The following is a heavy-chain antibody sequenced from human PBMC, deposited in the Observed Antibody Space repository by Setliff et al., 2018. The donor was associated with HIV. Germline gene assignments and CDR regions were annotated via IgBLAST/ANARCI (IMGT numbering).Heavy chain of an antibody. Sequence: PSETLSLTCAVYGGSFSDYYWSWIRQPPGKGLEWIGEINHSGSTNYNPSLKRRVTISVDTSKNQFSLKLSSVTAADTAVYYCAGVRAAEFLYYFDYWGQGTLVTVSS. CDR1: GGSFSDYY. D-gene: IGHD3-10*01. V-gene: IGHV4-34*01. CDR3: AGVRAAEFLYYFDY. J-gene: IGHJ4*02. CDR2: INHSGST.